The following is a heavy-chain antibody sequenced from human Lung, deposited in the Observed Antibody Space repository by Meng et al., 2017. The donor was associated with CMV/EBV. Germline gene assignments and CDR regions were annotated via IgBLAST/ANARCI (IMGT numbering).Heavy chain of an antibody. CDR1: GFIFSHSA. CDR2: ISSDGDTT. J-gene: IGHJ4*02. V-gene: IGHV3-64*01. Sequence: CEASGFIFSHSAMRWVRPPPGKGLEYVSAISSDGDTTFYVNSVKGRFTISRDNSKNTVFLQMGSLRTEDMGVYYCARDGWGDYSLDFWGQGTLVTVSS. D-gene: IGHD4-17*01. CDR3: ARDGWGDYSLDF.